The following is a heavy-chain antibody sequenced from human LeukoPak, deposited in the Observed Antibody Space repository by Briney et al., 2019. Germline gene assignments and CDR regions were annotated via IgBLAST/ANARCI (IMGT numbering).Heavy chain of an antibody. CDR3: AKDGGSGFGELFKDY. Sequence: PGGSLRLSCAASGFTFSSFAMSWVRQAPGKGLEWVSSINAGGGSTYYPDSVKGRFTISRDNSKDTLYLQMNSLRVEDTAVYYCAKDGGSGFGELFKDYWGQGTLVTVS. V-gene: IGHV3-23*01. J-gene: IGHJ4*02. CDR1: GFTFSSFA. D-gene: IGHD3-10*01. CDR2: INAGGGST.